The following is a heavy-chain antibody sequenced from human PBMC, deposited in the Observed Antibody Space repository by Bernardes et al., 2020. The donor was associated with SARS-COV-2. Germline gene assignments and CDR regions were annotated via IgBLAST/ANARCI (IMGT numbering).Heavy chain of an antibody. CDR3: ARVDFSNLYYFDY. Sequence: GGSLRLSCAASGFTFSSYTMNWVRQAPGKGLEWISSISTSSSHISYSDSVRGRFTISRDNAKNSVSLQMNSLRAEDTAVYYCARVDFSNLYYFDYWGQGTPVTVSS. D-gene: IGHD4-4*01. V-gene: IGHV3-21*06. J-gene: IGHJ4*02. CDR1: GFTFSSYT. CDR2: ISTSSSHI.